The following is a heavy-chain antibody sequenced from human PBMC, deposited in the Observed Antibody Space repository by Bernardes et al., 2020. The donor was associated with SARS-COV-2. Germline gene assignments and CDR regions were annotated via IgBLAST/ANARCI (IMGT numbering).Heavy chain of an antibody. V-gene: IGHV3-23*01. CDR2: ISGDGSVA. D-gene: IGHD6-6*01. CDR1: GFTFSSYD. CDR3: VTLGQLVLYASDV. Sequence: GSLRLSCAASGFTFSSYDMSWVRQAPGKGLQWVSTISGDGSVASYADSVRGRFTMSRDNSRNTVYLHMTSLRADDTAMYYCVTLGQLVLYASDVWGQGTMVSVSS. J-gene: IGHJ3*01.